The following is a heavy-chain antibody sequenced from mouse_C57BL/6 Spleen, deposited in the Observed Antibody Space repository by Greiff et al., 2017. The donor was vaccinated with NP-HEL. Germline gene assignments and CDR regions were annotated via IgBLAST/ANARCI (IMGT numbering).Heavy chain of an antibody. Sequence: EVKLVESGAELVRPGASVKLSCTASGFNIKDYYMHWVKQRPEKGLEWIGRIDPEDGDTEYAPKFQGKATMTADTSSNTAYLQLSSLTSEDTAVYYCTSYYYGSLFAYWGQGTLVTVSA. D-gene: IGHD1-1*01. V-gene: IGHV14-1*01. CDR3: TSYYYGSLFAY. CDR2: IDPEDGDT. CDR1: GFNIKDYY. J-gene: IGHJ3*01.